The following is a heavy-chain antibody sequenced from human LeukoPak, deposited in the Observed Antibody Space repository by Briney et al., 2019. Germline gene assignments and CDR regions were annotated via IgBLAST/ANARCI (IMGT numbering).Heavy chain of an antibody. Sequence: GGSLRLSCAASGFTFSGYAMTWVRQAPGKGLEWVAAIIGSGGSAFYADSVKGRFTISRDNSRNTLFLQMNSLRVGDTAVYYCGKDYVEFDSWGQGTLVTVSS. CDR1: GFTFSGYA. CDR2: IIGSGGSA. J-gene: IGHJ4*02. V-gene: IGHV3-23*01. CDR3: GKDYVEFDS. D-gene: IGHD3-16*01.